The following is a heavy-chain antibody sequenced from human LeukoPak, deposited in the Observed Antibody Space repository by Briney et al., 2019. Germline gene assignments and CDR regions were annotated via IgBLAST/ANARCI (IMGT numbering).Heavy chain of an antibody. CDR1: GGSFSGYY. CDR3: ARPRRGKGMVDV. Sequence: SETLSLTCAVYGGSFSGYYWSWIRQPPGKGLEWIGEINHSGSTNYNPSLESRVTISVDTSKNQFSLKLSSVTAADTAVYYCARPRRGKGMVDVWGKGTTVTVSS. D-gene: IGHD3-16*01. J-gene: IGHJ6*04. CDR2: INHSGST. V-gene: IGHV4-34*01.